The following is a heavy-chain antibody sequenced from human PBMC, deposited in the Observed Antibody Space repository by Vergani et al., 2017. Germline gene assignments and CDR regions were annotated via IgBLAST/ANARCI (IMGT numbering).Heavy chain of an antibody. J-gene: IGHJ5*02. D-gene: IGHD6-19*01. Sequence: QLQLQESGPGLVKPSATLSLICSVSGASIRSSNYYWGWIRQPPGKGLEWIAGIYYSGSTYYNPSLKSRVTISVDTSKNQFSLKLSSVTAADTAVYFCAGHSTVEWLVKLGWIDPWGQGILVTVSS. CDR1: GASIRSSNYY. CDR3: AGHSTVEWLVKLGWIDP. V-gene: IGHV4-39*01. CDR2: IYYSGST.